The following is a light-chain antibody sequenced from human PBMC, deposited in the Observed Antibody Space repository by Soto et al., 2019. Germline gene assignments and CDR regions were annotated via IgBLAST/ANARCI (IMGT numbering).Light chain of an antibody. V-gene: IGKV3-20*01. CDR3: QQHGSSPRT. J-gene: IGKJ1*01. CDR1: QSLSRTY. Sequence: EIVLTQSPGTLSLSPGERATLSCRASQSLSRTYLAWYQQNPGQAPRLLIYGASSRATGIPDRFSGSGSGTDFTLSISRLEPEDVAIYFCQQHGSSPRTFGQGTKVEIK. CDR2: GAS.